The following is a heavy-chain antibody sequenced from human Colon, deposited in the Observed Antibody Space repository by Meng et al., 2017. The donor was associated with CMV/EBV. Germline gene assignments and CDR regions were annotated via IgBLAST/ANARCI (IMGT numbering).Heavy chain of an antibody. Sequence: GESLKISCAASGFIFSDAWMNWVRQAPGKGLEWVGRIKSKTDGWTTDYAAPVRGRFTILRDDSKNTVDLQMNNLKIDDTAVYYCIAETSSRMMVLEYWGQGTLVTVSS. D-gene: IGHD3-16*01. CDR3: IAETSSRMMVLEY. V-gene: IGHV3-15*01. CDR1: GFIFSDAW. J-gene: IGHJ4*02. CDR2: IKSKTDGWTT.